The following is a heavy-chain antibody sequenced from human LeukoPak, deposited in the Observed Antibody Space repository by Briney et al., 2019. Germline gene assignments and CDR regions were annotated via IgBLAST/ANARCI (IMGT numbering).Heavy chain of an antibody. CDR2: IYHSGST. CDR3: ARHFGYCSGGSCYDDWFDP. D-gene: IGHD2-15*01. Sequence: SETLSLTCAVSGGSISSGGYSWSWIRQPPGKGLEWIGYIYHSGSTYYNPSLKSRVTISVDTSKNQFSLKLSSVTAADTAVYYCARHFGYCSGGSCYDDWFDPWGQGTLVTVSS. J-gene: IGHJ5*02. CDR1: GGSISSGGYS. V-gene: IGHV4-30-2*02.